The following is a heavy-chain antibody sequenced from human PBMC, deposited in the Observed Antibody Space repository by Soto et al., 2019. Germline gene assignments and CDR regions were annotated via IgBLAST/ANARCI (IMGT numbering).Heavy chain of an antibody. V-gene: IGHV3-21*01. J-gene: IGHJ6*01. CDR2: ISSSSSYI. CDR3: ARDSPGGPAASAFYGMDV. CDR1: GFTFSSYS. Sequence: EVQLVESGGGLVKPGGSLRLSCAASGFTFSSYSMNWVRQAPGKGLEWVSSISSSSSYIYYADSVKGRFTISRDNAKNSLNLQKNSLGADHTAVYYCARDSPGGPAASAFYGMDVWGQGTTVTVSS. D-gene: IGHD2-2*01.